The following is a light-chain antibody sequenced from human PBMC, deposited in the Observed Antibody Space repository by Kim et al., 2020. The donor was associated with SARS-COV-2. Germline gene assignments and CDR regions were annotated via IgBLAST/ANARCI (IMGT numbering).Light chain of an antibody. Sequence: GHSITVSCTGTSSDVGAYDYVSWYQQHPGKAPKLMIYDVSNRPSGVSNRFSGSKSGNTASLTISGLQAEDEADYYCSSYTSSSSWVFGGGTQLTVL. CDR1: SSDVGAYDY. CDR3: SSYTSSSSWV. J-gene: IGLJ3*02. CDR2: DVS. V-gene: IGLV2-14*03.